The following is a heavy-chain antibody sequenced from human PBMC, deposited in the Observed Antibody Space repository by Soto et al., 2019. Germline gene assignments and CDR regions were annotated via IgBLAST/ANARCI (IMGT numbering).Heavy chain of an antibody. V-gene: IGHV4-59*01. D-gene: IGHD6-6*01. CDR1: GGSLSSYY. J-gene: IGHJ5*02. CDR3: ARSSSNWFDP. Sequence: SLTCPVSGGSLSSYYWSWIRQPPGKGLEWIGYIYYSGSTNYNPSLKSRVTISVDTSKNQFSLKLSSVTAADTAVYYCARSSSNWFDPWGQGTLVTVSS. CDR2: IYYSGST.